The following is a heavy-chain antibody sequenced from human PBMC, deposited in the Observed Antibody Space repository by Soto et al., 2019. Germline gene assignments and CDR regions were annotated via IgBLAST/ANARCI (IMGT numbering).Heavy chain of an antibody. CDR3: ARDFGPSTVTTYHNFDY. D-gene: IGHD4-17*01. J-gene: IGHJ4*02. CDR2: ISAYNGNT. V-gene: IGHV1-18*01. Sequence: QVQLVQSGAEVKKPGASVKVSCKASGYTFTSYGISWVRQAPGQGLEWMGWISAYNGNTNYAQKLQGRVTMTTDTSTSTASMQLRSLRSDDTAVYYCARDFGPSTVTTYHNFDYWGQGTLVTVSS. CDR1: GYTFTSYG.